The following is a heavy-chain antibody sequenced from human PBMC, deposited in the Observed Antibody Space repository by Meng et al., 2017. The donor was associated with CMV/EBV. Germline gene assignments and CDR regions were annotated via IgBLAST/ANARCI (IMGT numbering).Heavy chain of an antibody. V-gene: IGHV3-7*01. Sequence: GGSLRLSCGSYGFTVSPSWMSWFRRAPGKGLEWVAHISPDGTLTYYVGSVRGRFTISRDNTENSIYLHMSTLRAEDTAFYYCATTSGSSYWGQGAQVTVSS. CDR1: GFTVSPSW. CDR2: ISPDGTLT. J-gene: IGHJ4*02. D-gene: IGHD6-6*01. CDR3: ATTSGSSY.